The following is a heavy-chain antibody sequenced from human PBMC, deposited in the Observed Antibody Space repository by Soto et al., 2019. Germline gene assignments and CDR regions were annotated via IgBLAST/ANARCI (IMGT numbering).Heavy chain of an antibody. CDR1: GFTFSSYT. J-gene: IGHJ4*02. CDR2: ISYDGSNK. V-gene: IGHV3-30-3*01. CDR3: ARVRKGY. Sequence: QVQLVESGGGVVRPGTSLRLSCAASGFTFSSYTFHWVRQAPGKGLEWVAVISYDGSNKHYADSVKGRFTISRDNSKNTLYLQVNSLRAEDTAVYYCARVRKGYWGQGTLVTVSS.